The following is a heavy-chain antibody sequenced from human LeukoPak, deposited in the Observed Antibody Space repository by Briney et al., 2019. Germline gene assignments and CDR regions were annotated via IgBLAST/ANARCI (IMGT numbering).Heavy chain of an antibody. D-gene: IGHD4-23*01. V-gene: IGHV1-46*01. CDR2: IDPSGGRT. Sequence: ASVKVSCKASGYTFTGYHMHWVRQAPGQGLEWMGIIDPSGGRTTYTQKFQGRLIMTTDKSTSTLYMELSSLRSEDTAVYYCARDPAGNSLLDYWGQGTLVTVSS. CDR3: ARDPAGNSLLDY. CDR1: GYTFTGYH. J-gene: IGHJ4*02.